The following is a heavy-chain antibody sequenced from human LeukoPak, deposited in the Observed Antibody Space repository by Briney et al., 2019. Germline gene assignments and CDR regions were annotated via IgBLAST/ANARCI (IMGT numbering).Heavy chain of an antibody. D-gene: IGHD6-13*01. CDR2: ISSSGNT. CDR3: VKGRISEDGLDF. CDR1: GFTFSRSA. J-gene: IGHJ4*02. V-gene: IGHV3-23*01. Sequence: GSLRLSCAASGFTFSRSAMTWVRQTPGKGLDWVSSISSSGNTYYADSVKGRFTISRDNSKNMLYLQMYSLRAEDTAVYYCVKGRISEDGLDFWGQGTLVTVSS.